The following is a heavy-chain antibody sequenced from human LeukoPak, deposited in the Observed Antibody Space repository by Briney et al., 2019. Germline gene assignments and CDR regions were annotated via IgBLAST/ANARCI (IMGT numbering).Heavy chain of an antibody. CDR1: GGSISSSSFY. V-gene: IGHV4-39*07. CDR3: AKDRAVATIGGIDY. D-gene: IGHD5-12*01. CDR2: IYYSGST. J-gene: IGHJ4*02. Sequence: SETLSLTCTVSGGSISSSSFYWGWIRQSPGKGLEWIGSIYYSGSTYYNPSLKSRVTTSVDTSKNQFSLKLSSVTAADTAVYYCAKDRAVATIGGIDYWGQGTLVTVSS.